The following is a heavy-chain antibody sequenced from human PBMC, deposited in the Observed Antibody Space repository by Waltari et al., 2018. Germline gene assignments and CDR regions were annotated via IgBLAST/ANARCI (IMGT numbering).Heavy chain of an antibody. V-gene: IGHV3-30*02. CDR3: AKDAFGNTYLDF. J-gene: IGHJ4*02. Sequence: QVNLVESGGGVVQPGGSLRLSCTTSGFTFSNFGMHWVRQAPGKGLEWVALMWVDGSDKFYADSVRGRFTISRDNSARTLYLDMDSLRLDDTAMYYCAKDAFGNTYLDFWGQGTLVTVSS. D-gene: IGHD2-2*02. CDR2: MWVDGSDK. CDR1: GFTFSNFG.